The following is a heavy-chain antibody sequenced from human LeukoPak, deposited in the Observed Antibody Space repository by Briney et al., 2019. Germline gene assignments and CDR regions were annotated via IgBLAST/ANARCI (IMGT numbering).Heavy chain of an antibody. Sequence: SQTLSLTCTVSGGSISSGGYYWSWIRQHPGKGLEWLGYIYYSGSTYYNPSLKSRVTISVDTSKNQFSLKLSSVTAADTAVYYCAREGCSSTSCYDAFDIWGQGTMVTVSS. V-gene: IGHV4-31*03. CDR2: IYYSGST. CDR3: AREGCSSTSCYDAFDI. J-gene: IGHJ3*02. CDR1: GGSISSGGYY. D-gene: IGHD2-2*01.